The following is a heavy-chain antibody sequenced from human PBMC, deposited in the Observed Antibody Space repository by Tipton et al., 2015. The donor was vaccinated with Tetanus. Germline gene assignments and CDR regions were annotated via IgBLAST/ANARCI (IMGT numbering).Heavy chain of an antibody. CDR1: GASLRSGDYN. V-gene: IGHV4-61*08. Sequence: GLVKPSETLSLTCSVSGASLRSGDYNWSWIRQPPGKGLEWLAYISDSGLSNSNYFLKSRITISRDTSRNQFSLKLTSGTAADTAVYYCTRANHEFPKKGPFDSWGQGILVIVS. D-gene: IGHD3-10*01. CDR3: TRANHEFPKKGPFDS. CDR2: ISDSGLS. J-gene: IGHJ4*02.